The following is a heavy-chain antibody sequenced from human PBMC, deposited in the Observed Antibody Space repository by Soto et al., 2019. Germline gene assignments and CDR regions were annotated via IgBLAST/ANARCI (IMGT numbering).Heavy chain of an antibody. V-gene: IGHV2-5*02. CDR2: IYWDDDK. CDR3: AHSSSGYIVDY. D-gene: IGHD6-13*01. Sequence: QITLKESGPTLVKPTQTLTLTCTFSGFSLSTSGVGVGWIRQPPGKALEWLALIYWDDDKRYSPSLKSRLTITKDTTKNQVVLTITNMAPVDTATYYCAHSSSGYIVDYWGQGTLVTVSS. J-gene: IGHJ4*02. CDR1: GFSLSTSGVG.